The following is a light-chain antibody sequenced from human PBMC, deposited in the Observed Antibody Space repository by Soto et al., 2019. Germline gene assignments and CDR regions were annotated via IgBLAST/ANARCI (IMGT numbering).Light chain of an antibody. CDR3: HQYDSWT. CDR1: QRLISN. CDR2: GAS. V-gene: IGKV3D-15*01. J-gene: IGKJ1*01. Sequence: EIVMTQSPATLSVSPGERATLSCRASQRLISNLAWYQQKPGQAPRLLIYGASSRATGIPDRFSGSGSGTDFTLTISRLEPEDFAVYYCHQYDSWTFGQGTKVDIK.